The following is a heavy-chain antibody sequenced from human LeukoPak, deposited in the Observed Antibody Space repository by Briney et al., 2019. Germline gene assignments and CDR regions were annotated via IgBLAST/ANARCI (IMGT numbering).Heavy chain of an antibody. CDR2: INPNSGFT. D-gene: IGHD2-2*01. Sequence: ASVTVSCKASGYPFTGYYLHWVRQAPGQGLEWMGWINPNSGFTNYAQKFQGRVTMTRDTSISTAYMALSRLRSDDTAVYYCARLADCSSSSCRSFDYWGQGTLVTVSS. J-gene: IGHJ4*02. CDR3: ARLADCSSSSCRSFDY. CDR1: GYPFTGYY. V-gene: IGHV1-2*02.